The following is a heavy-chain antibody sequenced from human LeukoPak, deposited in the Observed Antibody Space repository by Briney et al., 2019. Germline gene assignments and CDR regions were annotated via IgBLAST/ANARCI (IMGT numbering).Heavy chain of an antibody. CDR1: GGSVSTYY. V-gene: IGHV4-59*02. CDR2: IYYSGST. Sequence: PSETLSLTCTVSGGSVSTYYWSWIRQPPGKGLEWIGYIYYSGSTNYNPSLKSRVTISVDTSKNQFSLKLSSVTAADTAVYYCACALSTDYYFYYGMDVWGQGTTVTVSS. J-gene: IGHJ6*02. D-gene: IGHD2-2*01. CDR3: ACALSTDYYFYYGMDV.